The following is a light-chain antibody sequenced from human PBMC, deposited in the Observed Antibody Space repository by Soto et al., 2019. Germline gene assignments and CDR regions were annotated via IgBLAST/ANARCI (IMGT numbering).Light chain of an antibody. CDR3: QSYDSSRSYV. J-gene: IGLJ1*01. CDR2: GNS. CDR1: SSNIGAGYD. V-gene: IGLV1-40*01. Sequence: QSVLTQPPSVSGAPGQRVTISCTGSSSNIGAGYDVYWYQQLPGTAPKLIIYGNSNRPSGVPDRFSGSKSGTSASLAITGLQAEDEADYYCQSYDSSRSYVFGTGTKLTVL.